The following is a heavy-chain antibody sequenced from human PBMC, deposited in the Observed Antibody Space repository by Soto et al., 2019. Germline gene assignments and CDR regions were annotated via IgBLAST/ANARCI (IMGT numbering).Heavy chain of an antibody. CDR2: ITGRGENT. D-gene: IGHD1-26*01. CDR1: GFTFDNYA. CDR3: AKVSLGATTITDFYYYGMDV. J-gene: IGHJ6*02. V-gene: IGHV3-23*01. Sequence: PGGSLRLSCAASGFTFDNYAMNWVRQAPGKGLEWVSGITGRGENTYYADSVKGRFTISRDNSKNTLYVQLNSLRVEDTAIYYCAKVSLGATTITDFYYYGMDVWGQGTMVTVSS.